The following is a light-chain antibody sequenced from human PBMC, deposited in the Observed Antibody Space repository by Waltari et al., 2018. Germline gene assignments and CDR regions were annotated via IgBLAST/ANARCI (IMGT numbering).Light chain of an antibody. V-gene: IGKV4-1*01. J-gene: IGKJ3*01. CDR2: WAS. CDR1: QSVLRTSSNKNF. Sequence: DIVMTQSPDSLTLSLGERATIRRKSSQSVLRTSSNKNFLAWYQQKSGQPPKLLFYWASTRESGVPDRFSGSGSGTDFTLTISSLQSEDVAIYYCQQYYDSPITFGPGTKVDV. CDR3: QQYYDSPIT.